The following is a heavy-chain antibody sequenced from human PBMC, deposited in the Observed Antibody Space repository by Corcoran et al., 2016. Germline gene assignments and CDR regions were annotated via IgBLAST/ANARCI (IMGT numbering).Heavy chain of an antibody. J-gene: IGHJ3*02. CDR1: GYTFTSYY. D-gene: IGHD3-22*01. CDR2: INPSGGST. CDR3: ARRAYYDSSGYLPNNDAFDI. V-gene: IGHV1-46*01. Sequence: QVQLVQSGAEVKKPGASVKVSCKASGYTFTSYYMHWVRQAPGQGLEWMGIINPSGGSTSYAQKCQGRVTMTRDTSTSTVYMELSSLRSEDTAVYYCARRAYYDSSGYLPNNDAFDIWGQGTMVTVSS.